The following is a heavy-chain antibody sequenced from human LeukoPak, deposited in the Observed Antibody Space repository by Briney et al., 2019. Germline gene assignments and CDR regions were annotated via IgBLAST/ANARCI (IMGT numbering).Heavy chain of an antibody. CDR2: IKEDGSEK. J-gene: IGHJ4*02. V-gene: IGHV3-7*03. Sequence: GGSLRLSCAASGFTFSSHWMSWVRQAPGKGLEWVANIKEDGSEKYYVDSVKGRFTISRDNAKNSLYLQMNSLGAEDTAVYYCARGGLVPNIFPYYFDSWGQGTLVTVSS. CDR3: ARGGLVPNIFPYYFDS. D-gene: IGHD6-19*01. CDR1: GFTFSSHW.